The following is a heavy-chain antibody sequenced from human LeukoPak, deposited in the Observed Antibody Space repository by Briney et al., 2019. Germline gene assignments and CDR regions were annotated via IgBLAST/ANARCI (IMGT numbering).Heavy chain of an antibody. J-gene: IGHJ4*02. CDR1: GFTFTSYT. D-gene: IGHD2/OR15-2a*01. Sequence: GGSLRLSCAASGFTFTSYTMNWVRQAPGKGLVWVSHINSDGSWTSYADSVKGRFTISKDNAKNTVYLQMNSLRAEDTAVYYCVSFYETYWGRGTLVTVSS. CDR3: VSFYETY. CDR2: INSDGSWT. V-gene: IGHV3-74*01.